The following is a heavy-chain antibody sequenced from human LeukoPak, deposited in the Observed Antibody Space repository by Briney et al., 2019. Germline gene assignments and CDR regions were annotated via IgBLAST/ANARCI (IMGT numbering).Heavy chain of an antibody. V-gene: IGHV3-30*02. CDR1: GFTFSNYG. J-gene: IGHJ4*02. CDR3: AKDMSAYCGGDCYYDY. CDR2: IRYDGSNK. D-gene: IGHD2-21*02. Sequence: QPGGSLRLSCAASGFTFSNYGMHWVRQAPGKGLEWVAFIRYDGSNKYYADSVKGRFTISRDNSKNTLFLQMNSLRAEDTAVYYCAKDMSAYCGGDCYYDYWGQGTLVTVSS.